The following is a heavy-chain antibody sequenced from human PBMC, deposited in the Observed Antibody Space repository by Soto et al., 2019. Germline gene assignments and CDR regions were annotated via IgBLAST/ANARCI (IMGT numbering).Heavy chain of an antibody. CDR3: ARNDDSGLDY. V-gene: IGHV1-46*01. CDR2: IKPSGGST. CDR1: GYTFTSYY. D-gene: IGHD3-22*01. J-gene: IGHJ4*02. Sequence: GASVKVSCKASGYTFTSYYLHWVRQAPGQGLEWTGFIKPSGGSTSYPQNFPDRVTMTTDTSTSTVYMELSSPRSEDTAVYYCARNDDSGLDYWGQGPLVIVSS.